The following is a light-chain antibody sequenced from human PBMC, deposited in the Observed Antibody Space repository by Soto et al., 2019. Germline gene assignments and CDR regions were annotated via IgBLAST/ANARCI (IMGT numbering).Light chain of an antibody. Sequence: EVETRKSPRTLSLSPRKRATLSCRASKSVSSSYLAWYQQKPGQAPRLLIYGASSRATGIPDRFSGSGSGTDFTLTISRLEPEFFVVCHRPKYAISPYTFG. V-gene: IGKV3-20*01. CDR1: KSVSSSY. CDR2: GAS. J-gene: IGKJ4*02. CDR3: PKYAISPYT.